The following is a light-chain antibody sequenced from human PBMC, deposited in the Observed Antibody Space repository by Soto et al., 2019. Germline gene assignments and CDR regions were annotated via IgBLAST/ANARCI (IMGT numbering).Light chain of an antibody. CDR1: GSDIGAYNF. CDR2: GVT. J-gene: IGLJ3*02. V-gene: IGLV2-8*01. Sequence: QSALAQPPSASGSPGQSVTISCTGSGSDIGAYNFVSWYQQHPGKAPKLMIFGVTERPSGVPDRFSGSKSCNTASLTVSGLQADDEAVYYCSSYAGRNIWVFGGGTKLTVL. CDR3: SSYAGRNIWV.